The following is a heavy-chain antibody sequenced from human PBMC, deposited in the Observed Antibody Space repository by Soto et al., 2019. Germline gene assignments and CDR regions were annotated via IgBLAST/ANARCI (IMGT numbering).Heavy chain of an antibody. CDR2: ISYDGSNK. V-gene: IGHV3-30*18. Sequence: QVQLVESGGGVVQPGRSLRLSCAASGFTFSSYGMHWVRQAPGKGLEWVAVISYDGSNKYYADSVKGRFTISRDNXKXMLYLQMNSLRAEDTAVYYCAKDWYYYGSGSYSFDYWGQGTLVTVSS. CDR3: AKDWYYYGSGSYSFDY. D-gene: IGHD3-10*01. J-gene: IGHJ4*02. CDR1: GFTFSSYG.